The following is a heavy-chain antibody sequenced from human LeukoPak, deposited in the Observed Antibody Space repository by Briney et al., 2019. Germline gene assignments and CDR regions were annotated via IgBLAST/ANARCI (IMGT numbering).Heavy chain of an antibody. CDR3: ARGPTPEGSYWYFDL. V-gene: IGHV1-69*13. CDR1: GGTFSSYA. J-gene: IGHJ2*01. Sequence: SVKVSCKASGGTFSSYAISWVRQAPGQGLEWMGGIIPIFGTANYAQKFQGRVTITADESTSTAYMELSSLRSEDTAVYYCARGPTPEGSYWYFDLWGRGTLVTVSS. CDR2: IIPIFGTA.